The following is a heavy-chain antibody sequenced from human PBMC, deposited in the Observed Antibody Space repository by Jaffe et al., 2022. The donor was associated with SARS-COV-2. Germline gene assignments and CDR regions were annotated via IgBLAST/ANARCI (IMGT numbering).Heavy chain of an antibody. Sequence: QLHLQESGPGLVKPSETLSLTCTVSGGSISSSNYYWGWIRQPPGKGLEWIGSIYYSGSTYYNPSLKSRVTISVDTSKNQFSVKLSSVTAADTAVYYCARHKRQYSSGWYISDAFDIWGQGTMVTVSS. CDR3: ARHKRQYSSGWYISDAFDI. CDR1: GGSISSSNYY. J-gene: IGHJ3*02. V-gene: IGHV4-39*01. CDR2: IYYSGST. D-gene: IGHD6-19*01.